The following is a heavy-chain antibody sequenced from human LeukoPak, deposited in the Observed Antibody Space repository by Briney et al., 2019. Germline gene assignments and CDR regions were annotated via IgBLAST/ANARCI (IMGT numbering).Heavy chain of an antibody. J-gene: IGHJ5*02. Sequence: ASVKVSCKASGYTFTSYYMHWVRQAPGQGLEWMGIINPSGGSTSYAQKFQGRVTMTRDTSTSTVYTELSSLRSEDTAVYYCANSNSTGAFDPWGQGTLVTVSS. CDR2: INPSGGST. CDR1: GYTFTSYY. D-gene: IGHD4-11*01. V-gene: IGHV1-46*01. CDR3: ANSNSTGAFDP.